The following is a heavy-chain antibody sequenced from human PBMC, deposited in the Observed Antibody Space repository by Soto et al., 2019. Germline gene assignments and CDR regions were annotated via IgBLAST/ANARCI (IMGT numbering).Heavy chain of an antibody. CDR3: ARDRGYYYGSGSFDY. CDR2: ISAYNGNT. CDR1: GYTFTSYG. Sequence: QVQLVQSGAEVKKPGASVKVSCKASGYTFTSYGISWVRQAPGQGLEWMGWISAYNGNTNYAQKLKGRVTMXXDXSKXTAYMELRSLGSDDTAVYYCARDRGYYYGSGSFDYWGQGTLVTVSS. J-gene: IGHJ4*02. D-gene: IGHD3-10*01. V-gene: IGHV1-18*01.